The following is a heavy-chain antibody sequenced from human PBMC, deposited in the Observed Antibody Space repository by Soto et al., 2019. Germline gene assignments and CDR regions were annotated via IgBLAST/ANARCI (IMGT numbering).Heavy chain of an antibody. CDR1: GFTFSDYY. CDR3: ARDLDYGDYENYYYYMDV. Sequence: GGSLRLSCAASGFTFSDYYMSWIRQAPGKGLEWVSYISSSCSTIYYADPVKGRFTISRDNAKNVLYLQMNSLRAEDTAVYYCARDLDYGDYENYYYYMDVWGKGTTVTVSS. CDR2: ISSSCSTI. V-gene: IGHV3-11*01. D-gene: IGHD4-17*01. J-gene: IGHJ6*03.